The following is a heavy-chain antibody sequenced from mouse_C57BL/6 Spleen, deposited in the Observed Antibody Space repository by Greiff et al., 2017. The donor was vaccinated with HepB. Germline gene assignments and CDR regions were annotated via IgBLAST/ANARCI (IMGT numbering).Heavy chain of an antibody. V-gene: IGHV3-6*01. CDR3: AMFGFAY. Sequence: EVQLQESGPGLVKPSQSLSLTCSVTGYSITSGYYWNWIRHFPGNKLEWMDYLSYDGRNNYNPSLKNQISITRDTSTNQFFLKLNSVTTEDTATYYFAMFGFAYWGQGTLVTVSA. CDR2: LSYDGRN. J-gene: IGHJ3*01. CDR1: GYSITSGYY.